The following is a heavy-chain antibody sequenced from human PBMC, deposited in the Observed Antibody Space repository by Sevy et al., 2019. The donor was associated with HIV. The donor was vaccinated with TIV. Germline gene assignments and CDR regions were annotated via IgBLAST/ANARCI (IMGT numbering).Heavy chain of an antibody. CDR2: ISSSGDSI. CDR3: AREGASRYFDL. Sequence: GGSLRLSCAASGFTFRDFYMTWIRQTPMKGLEWLSYISSSGDSIFYADSVKGRFTISRDNAKNSLYLQMNSLRAEDTAVYYCAREGASRYFDLWGRGTLVTVSS. CDR1: GFTFRDFY. D-gene: IGHD3-16*01. J-gene: IGHJ2*01. V-gene: IGHV3-11*01.